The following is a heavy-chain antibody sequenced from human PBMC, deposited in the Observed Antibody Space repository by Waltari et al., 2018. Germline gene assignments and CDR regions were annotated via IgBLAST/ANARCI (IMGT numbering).Heavy chain of an antibody. CDR3: ARSKREQWLVKTHRVAYYYYYMDV. CDR2: IDYSGST. D-gene: IGHD6-19*01. V-gene: IGHV4-59*01. CDR1: GGSISSYY. J-gene: IGHJ6*03. Sequence: QVQLQESGPGLVKPSETLSLTCTVSGGSISSYYWSWIRKPPGKGLEGIGCIDYSGSTNYNPSLKSRVTISVDTSKNQFSLKLSSVTAADTAVYYCARSKREQWLVKTHRVAYYYYYMDVWGKGTTVTVSS.